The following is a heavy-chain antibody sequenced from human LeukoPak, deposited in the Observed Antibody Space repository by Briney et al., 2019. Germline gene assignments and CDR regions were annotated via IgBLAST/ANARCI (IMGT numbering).Heavy chain of an antibody. CDR3: ARRGPSGSHYFDY. V-gene: IGHV3-33*01. CDR2: IWYDGSNN. CDR1: GFTFSSYG. J-gene: IGHJ4*02. Sequence: RPLRLSCAASGFTFSSYGMLWVRQAPGKGLEWVTLIWYDGSNNLYADSVKGRFTIARDNSKNTLYLQINSLSAEDTAVYYCARRGPSGSHYFDYWGQGTLDSVSS. D-gene: IGHD1-26*01.